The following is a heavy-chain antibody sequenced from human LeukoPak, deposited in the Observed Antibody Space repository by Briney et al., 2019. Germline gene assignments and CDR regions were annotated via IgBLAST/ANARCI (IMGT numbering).Heavy chain of an antibody. D-gene: IGHD3-22*01. CDR3: ARDYYYDSSGYYYVLYY. CDR1: GVSISSGSYY. J-gene: IGHJ4*02. V-gene: IGHV4-61*02. Sequence: SSETLSLTCTVSGVSISSGSYYWSRVRQAAGKRLEWIERIYTSGSTNYNPSLRSRVTMSLDTSKNQFSLKLYSVTAADTAVYYCARDYYYDSSGYYYVLYYWGQGTLVTVSS. CDR2: IYTSGST.